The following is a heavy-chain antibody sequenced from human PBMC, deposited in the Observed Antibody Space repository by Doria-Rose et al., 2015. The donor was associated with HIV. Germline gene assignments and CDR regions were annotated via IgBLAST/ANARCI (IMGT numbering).Heavy chain of an antibody. Sequence: RQHPGKGLEWIGYISYSGSTYYNPSLKSRVTISVDTSKNQFSLKLSSVTAADTTVYYCARDSGSYNFDYWGQGTLVTVSS. CDR2: ISYSGST. CDR3: ARDSGSYNFDY. J-gene: IGHJ4*02. V-gene: IGHV4-31*02. D-gene: IGHD1-26*01.